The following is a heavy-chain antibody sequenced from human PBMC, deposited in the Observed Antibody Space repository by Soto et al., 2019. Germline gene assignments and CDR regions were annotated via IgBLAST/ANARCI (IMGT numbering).Heavy chain of an antibody. J-gene: IGHJ4*02. Sequence: VKVSCKASGYTFTGYYMHWVRQAPGQGLEWMGWINPNSGGTNYAQKFQGRVTMTRDTSISTAYMELSRLRSDDTAVYYCARDSNVLRYFDWLLAFDYWGQGTLVTVSS. CDR3: ARDSNVLRYFDWLLAFDY. D-gene: IGHD3-9*01. V-gene: IGHV1-2*02. CDR2: INPNSGGT. CDR1: GYTFTGYY.